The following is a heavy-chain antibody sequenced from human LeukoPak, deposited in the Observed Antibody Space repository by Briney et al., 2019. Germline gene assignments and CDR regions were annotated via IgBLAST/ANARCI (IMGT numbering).Heavy chain of an antibody. CDR1: GGSIRSSYYY. CDR2: INHSGST. J-gene: IGHJ4*02. CDR3: ARGQRWLQSQFDY. D-gene: IGHD5-24*01. V-gene: IGHV4-39*07. Sequence: KTSETLSLTCTVSGGSIRSSYYYWSWIRQPPGKGLEWIGEINHSGSTNYNPSLKSRVTISVDTSKNQFSLKLSSVTAADTAVYYCARGQRWLQSQFDYWGQGTLVTVSS.